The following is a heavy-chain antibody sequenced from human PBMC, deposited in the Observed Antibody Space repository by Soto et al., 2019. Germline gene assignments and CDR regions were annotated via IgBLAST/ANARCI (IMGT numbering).Heavy chain of an antibody. CDR1: GFTRSSKR. V-gene: IGHV3-21*01. CDR3: ARSRYSYDNPVHIHY. J-gene: IGHJ4*02. CDR2: ISSSSSYI. D-gene: IGHD5-18*01. Sequence: SLRLYCVDSGFTRSSKRKNWVRQAPGKGLEWVSSISSSSSYIYYADSVKGRFTISRDNAKNSLYLQMNSLRAEDTAVYYCARSRYSYDNPVHIHYWGQGTPVPVS.